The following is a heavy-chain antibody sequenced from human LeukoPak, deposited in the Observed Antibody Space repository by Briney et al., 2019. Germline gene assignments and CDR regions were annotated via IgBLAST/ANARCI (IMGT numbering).Heavy chain of an antibody. CDR1: GFTFSSYT. J-gene: IGHJ4*02. V-gene: IGHV3-23*01. CDR3: TTRLQNHFDY. CDR2: ISDPHSGSET. D-gene: IGHD5-24*01. Sequence: PGGSLRLSCAASGFTFSSYTMNWVRQALGQGLEWVSTISDPHSGSETHYADSVKGRFTISRDDSQNTVYLQMDSLRAEDTAVYCCTTRLQNHFDYWGQGTQVTVSS.